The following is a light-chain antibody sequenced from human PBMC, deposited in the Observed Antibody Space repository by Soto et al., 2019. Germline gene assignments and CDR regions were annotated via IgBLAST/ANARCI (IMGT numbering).Light chain of an antibody. J-gene: IGKJ5*01. CDR3: QQYDNPSIT. V-gene: IGKV1-33*01. CDR1: QDISNY. Sequence: DIQMTQSPSSLSASVGDRVTITCQASQDISNYLNWYQQKPGKAPKLLIYDASNLETGVPSRFSGSGSGTDSTFTISSLQPEDIATYYCQQYDNPSITFGQGTRLEIK. CDR2: DAS.